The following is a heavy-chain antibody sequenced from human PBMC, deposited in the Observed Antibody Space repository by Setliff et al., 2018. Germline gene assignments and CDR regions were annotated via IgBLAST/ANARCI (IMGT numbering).Heavy chain of an antibody. V-gene: IGHV5-51*01. Sequence: GESLKISCKSSEYTFTNYWIGWVRQMPGKGLEWMGIIYPDDSDARYSPSFRGQVTISVDRSISTAYLQWSSLKASDTATYYCARQPRGDWEYYFDYWGQGTLVTVSS. CDR3: ARQPRGDWEYYFDY. D-gene: IGHD1-26*01. CDR1: EYTFTNYW. J-gene: IGHJ4*02. CDR2: IYPDDSDA.